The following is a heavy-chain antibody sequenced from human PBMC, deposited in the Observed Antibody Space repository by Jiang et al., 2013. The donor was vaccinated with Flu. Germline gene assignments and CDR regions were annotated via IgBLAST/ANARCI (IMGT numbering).Heavy chain of an antibody. CDR2: IYTSGST. Sequence: GSGLVKPSETLSLTCAVSGGSISSYYWSWIRQPAGKGLEWIGRIYTSGSTNYNPSLKSRVTMSVDTSKNQFSLKLSSVTAADTAVYYCARLGGSSWYTYFDYWGQGTLVTVSS. V-gene: IGHV4-4*07. J-gene: IGHJ4*02. CDR3: ARLGGSSWYTYFDY. D-gene: IGHD6-13*01. CDR1: GGSISSYY.